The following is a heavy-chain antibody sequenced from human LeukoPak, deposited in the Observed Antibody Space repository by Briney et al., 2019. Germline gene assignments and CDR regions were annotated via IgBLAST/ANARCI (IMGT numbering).Heavy chain of an antibody. J-gene: IGHJ6*02. CDR1: GYTFTSYY. CDR2: INPSGGST. V-gene: IGHV1-46*01. D-gene: IGHD6-19*01. Sequence: GASVKVSCKASGYTFTSYYMHWVRQAPGQGLEWMGIINPSGGSTTYAQKFQGRVTMTRDTSTSTVNMELSSLSFEGTAVYYCARNKDAPGYSSGWRYYYYGMDVWGQGTTVTVSS. CDR3: ARNKDAPGYSSGWRYYYYGMDV.